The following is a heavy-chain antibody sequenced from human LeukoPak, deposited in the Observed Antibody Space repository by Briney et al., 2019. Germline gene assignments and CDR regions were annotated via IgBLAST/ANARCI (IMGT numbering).Heavy chain of an antibody. Sequence: GGSLRLSCAASEFTVSSNYMTWVRQAPGKGLEWVSLIGASGESTYYADSVKGRFTISRDNSKNTLSLQMNSLRVEDTAMYFCAKDIQLSTWGLGTMVTVSS. J-gene: IGHJ3*01. CDR2: IGASGEST. V-gene: IGHV3-23*01. CDR1: EFTVSSNY. CDR3: AKDIQLST. D-gene: IGHD5-24*01.